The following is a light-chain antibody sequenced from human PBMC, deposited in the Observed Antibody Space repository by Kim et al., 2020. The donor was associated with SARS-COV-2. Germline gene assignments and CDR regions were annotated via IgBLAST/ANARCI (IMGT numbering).Light chain of an antibody. CDR3: QQYNNWPLT. Sequence: AFPGERATLSCRASQSVSSNLAWYQQKPGQAPRLLIYGASTRATGIPARFSGSGSGTEFTLTISSLQSEDFAVYYCQQYNNWPLTFGGGTKVDIK. V-gene: IGKV3-15*01. CDR1: QSVSSN. CDR2: GAS. J-gene: IGKJ4*01.